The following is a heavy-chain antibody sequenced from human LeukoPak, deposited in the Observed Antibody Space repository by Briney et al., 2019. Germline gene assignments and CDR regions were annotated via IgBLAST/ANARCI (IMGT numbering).Heavy chain of an antibody. CDR2: INHSGST. Sequence: SETLSLTCAVYGGSFSGYYWSWIRQPPGKGLEWIGEINHSGSTNYNPSLKSRVTISVDTSKNQFSLKLSSVTAADTAVYYCASERQTATPGAFDIWGQGTMVTVSS. V-gene: IGHV4-34*01. CDR1: GGSFSGYY. CDR3: ASERQTATPGAFDI. D-gene: IGHD1-1*01. J-gene: IGHJ3*02.